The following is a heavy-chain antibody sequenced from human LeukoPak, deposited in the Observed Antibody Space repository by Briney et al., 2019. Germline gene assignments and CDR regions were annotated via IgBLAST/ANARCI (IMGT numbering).Heavy chain of an antibody. D-gene: IGHD2-2*01. J-gene: IGHJ3*02. CDR3: ASEYCSSTSCYGDAFDI. CDR2: ISSSSSHI. CDR1: GFTFSSYS. V-gene: IGHV3-21*01. Sequence: GGSLRLSCAASGFTFSSYSMNWVRQAPGKGLEWVSSISSSSSHIYYADSVKGRFTISRDNAKNSLYLQMNSLRAEDTAVYYCASEYCSSTSCYGDAFDIWGQGTMVTVSS.